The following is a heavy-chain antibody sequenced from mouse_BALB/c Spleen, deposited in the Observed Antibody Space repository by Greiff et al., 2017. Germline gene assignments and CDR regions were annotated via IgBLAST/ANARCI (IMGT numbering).Heavy chain of an antibody. CDR2: ISSGGSYT. J-gene: IGHJ3*01. Sequence: EVKVVESGGDLVKPGGSLKLSCAASGFTFSSYGMSWVRQTPDKRLEWVATISSGGSYTYYPDSVKGRFTISRDNAKNTLYLQMSSLKSEDTAMYYCAREANWDKGFAYWGQGTLVTVSA. D-gene: IGHD4-1*01. V-gene: IGHV5-6*01. CDR3: AREANWDKGFAY. CDR1: GFTFSSYG.